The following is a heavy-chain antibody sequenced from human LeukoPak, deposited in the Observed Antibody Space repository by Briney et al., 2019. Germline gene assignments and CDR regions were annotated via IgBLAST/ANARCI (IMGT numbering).Heavy chain of an antibody. CDR3: AKVSVYGDYPSYYFDY. CDR2: ISGSGGST. D-gene: IGHD4-17*01. V-gene: IGHV3-23*01. CDR1: GFTFSSYA. J-gene: IGHJ4*02. Sequence: GSLRLSCAASGFTFSSYAMSWVRQAPGKGLEWVSAISGSGGSTYYADSVKGRFTISRDNSKNTLYLQMNSLRAEDTAVYYCAKVSVYGDYPSYYFDYWGQGTLVTVSS.